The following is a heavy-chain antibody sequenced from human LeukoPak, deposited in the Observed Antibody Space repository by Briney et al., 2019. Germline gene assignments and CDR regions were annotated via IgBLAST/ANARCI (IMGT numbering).Heavy chain of an antibody. J-gene: IGHJ6*02. CDR1: GGSISSGGYS. CDR2: IYHSGST. CDR3: ARAPYYYYGMDV. Sequence: SETLSLTCAVSGGSISSGGYSWSWIRQPPGTGLEWIGYIYHSGSTYYNPSLKSRVTISVDRSKNQFSLKLSSVTAADTAVYYCARAPYYYYGMDVWGQGTTVTVSS. V-gene: IGHV4-30-2*01.